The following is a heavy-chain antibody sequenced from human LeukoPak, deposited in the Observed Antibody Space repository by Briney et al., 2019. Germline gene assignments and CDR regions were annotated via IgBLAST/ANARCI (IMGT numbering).Heavy chain of an antibody. CDR1: GFTVSSNY. Sequence: PGGSLRLSCAASGFTVSSNYMSWVRQAPGKGLEWVSVIYGGDTTYYADSVKGRFTISRDNSKNTLDLQMSSLRAEDTAVYYCARDYYDSSAYYSLAYWSQGTLATVSS. D-gene: IGHD3-22*01. CDR2: IYGGDTT. V-gene: IGHV3-66*01. CDR3: ARDYYDSSAYYSLAY. J-gene: IGHJ4*02.